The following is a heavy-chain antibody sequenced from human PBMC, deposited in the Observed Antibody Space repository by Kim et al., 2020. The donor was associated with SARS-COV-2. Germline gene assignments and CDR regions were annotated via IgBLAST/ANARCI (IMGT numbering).Heavy chain of an antibody. D-gene: IGHD3-10*01. V-gene: IGHV3-74*01. CDR3: ARGGGFGEFP. Sequence: SNADSVRGRFTISRDNAKNTLYLQMDSLRAEDTAVYYCARGGGFGEFPWGQGTLVTVSS. J-gene: IGHJ5*02.